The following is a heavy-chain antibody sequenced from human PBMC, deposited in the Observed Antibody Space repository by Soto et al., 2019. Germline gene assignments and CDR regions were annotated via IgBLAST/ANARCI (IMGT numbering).Heavy chain of an antibody. CDR3: ARGRYGDY. J-gene: IGHJ4*02. CDR2: ISAHNGNT. Sequence: QVHLVQSGAEVKKPGASVKVSCKGSGYTFTSYGITWVRQAPGQGLEWMGWISAHNGNTDYAQKLQVIVTVTRDTSTSTAYMELRSLRSDVTAVYYCARGRYGDYWGQGALVTVSS. D-gene: IGHD1-1*01. V-gene: IGHV1-18*01. CDR1: GYTFTSYG.